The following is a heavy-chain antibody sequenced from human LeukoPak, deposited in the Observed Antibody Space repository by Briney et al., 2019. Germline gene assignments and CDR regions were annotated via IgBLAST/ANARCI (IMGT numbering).Heavy chain of an antibody. V-gene: IGHV1-69-2*01. CDR1: GYTFTDYY. J-gene: IGHJ4*02. Sequence: ASVKVSCKVSGYTFTDYYMHWVQQAPGKGLEWMGLVDPEDGETIYAEKFQGRVTITADTSTDTAYMELSSLRPEDTAVYYCATAVITSLDYWGQGTLVTVSS. CDR3: ATAVITSLDY. D-gene: IGHD3-22*01. CDR2: VDPEDGET.